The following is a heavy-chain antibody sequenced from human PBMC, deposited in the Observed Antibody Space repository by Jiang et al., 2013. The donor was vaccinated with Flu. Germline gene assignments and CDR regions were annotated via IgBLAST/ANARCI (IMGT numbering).Heavy chain of an antibody. V-gene: IGHV4-39*01. CDR1: GGSISSSSYY. Sequence: LLKPSETLSLTCTVSGGSISSSSYYWGWIRQPPGKGLEWIGSIYYSGGTYYNPSLKSRVTISVDTSKNQFSLKLSSVTAADTAVYYCARSHYYDSSGYYYGFDYWGQGTLVTVSS. D-gene: IGHD3-22*01. CDR2: IYYSGGT. CDR3: ARSHYYDSSGYYYGFDY. J-gene: IGHJ4*02.